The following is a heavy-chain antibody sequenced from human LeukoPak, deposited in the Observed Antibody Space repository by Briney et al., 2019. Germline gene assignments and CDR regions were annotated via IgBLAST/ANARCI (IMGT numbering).Heavy chain of an antibody. D-gene: IGHD3-10*01. Sequence: ASVKVSCKASGYTFTSYGISWVRQAPGQGLEWMGWISAYNGNTNYAQKFQGRVTMTTDTSTRIAYMELRSLRSDDTAVYYCARGSPYGSGKTYYYMDVWGKGTTVTVSS. CDR2: ISAYNGNT. CDR3: ARGSPYGSGKTYYYMDV. CDR1: GYTFTSYG. J-gene: IGHJ6*03. V-gene: IGHV1-18*01.